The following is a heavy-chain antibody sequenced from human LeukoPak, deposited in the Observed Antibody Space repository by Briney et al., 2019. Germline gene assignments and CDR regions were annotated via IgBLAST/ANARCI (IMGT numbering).Heavy chain of an antibody. J-gene: IGHJ4*02. V-gene: IGHV3-23*01. CDR3: TKDGGPYCSGGSCYSNY. CDR2: ISGSGGST. D-gene: IGHD2-15*01. CDR1: GFTFSSYA. Sequence: GGSLRLSCAASGFTFSSYAMSWVRQAPGKGLEWVSAISGSGGSTYYADSVKGRFTISRDNSKNTLYLQMNSLRAEDTAVYYCTKDGGPYCSGGSCYSNYWGQGTLVTVSS.